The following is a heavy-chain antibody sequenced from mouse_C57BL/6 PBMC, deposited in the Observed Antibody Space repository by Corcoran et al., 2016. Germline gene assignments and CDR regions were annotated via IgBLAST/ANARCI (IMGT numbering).Heavy chain of an antibody. CDR3: ARDYYGSSYAMDY. Sequence: QVQLKQSGAELVRPGASVKLSCKASGYTFTDYKIDWVKQRPGQKLEWIARIYPGSGNTYYNEKFKGKSTLTAEKSSSTAYMQLSSLTSEDSAVYFCARDYYGSSYAMDYWGQGTSVTVSA. V-gene: IGHV1-76*01. CDR1: GYTFTDYK. J-gene: IGHJ4*01. CDR2: IYPGSGNT. D-gene: IGHD1-1*01.